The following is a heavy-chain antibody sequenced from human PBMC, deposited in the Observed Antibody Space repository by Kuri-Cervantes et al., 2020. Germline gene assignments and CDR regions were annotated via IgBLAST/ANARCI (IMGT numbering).Heavy chain of an antibody. CDR1: GGSISSYY. CDR2: IYYSGST. V-gene: IGHV4-59*08. CDR3: ARGPWIQLWLLFDY. Sequence: SETLSLTCTVSGGSISSYYWSWIRQPPGKGLEWIGYIYYSGSTNYNPSLKSRVTISVDTSKNQFSLKLSSVTAADTAVYYCARGPWIQLWLLFDYWGQGTLVTVSS. J-gene: IGHJ4*02. D-gene: IGHD5-18*01.